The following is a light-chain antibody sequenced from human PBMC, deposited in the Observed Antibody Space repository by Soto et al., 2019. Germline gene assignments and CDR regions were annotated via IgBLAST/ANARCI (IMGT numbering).Light chain of an antibody. J-gene: IGLJ3*02. CDR2: ENN. V-gene: IGLV1-51*02. CDR3: GTWDSGLSASWL. CDR1: TSNIGNNY. Sequence: QSVLTQPPSVSAAPGQKVTISCSGSTSNIGNNYVSWYQHLPGTAPKLLIYENNKRPSGIPDRFSGSKSGTSATLGITGLQTGDEADYCCGTWDSGLSASWLFGGGTKLTVL.